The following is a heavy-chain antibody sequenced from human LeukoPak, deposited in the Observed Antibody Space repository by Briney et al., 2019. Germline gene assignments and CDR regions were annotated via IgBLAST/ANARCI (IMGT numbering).Heavy chain of an antibody. D-gene: IGHD6-19*01. CDR1: GGSFSGYY. Sequence: PSETLSLTCAVYGGSFSGYYWSWIRQPAGKGLEWIGRIYTSGTTNYNPSLKSRVTISVDTSKNQFSLKLSSVTAADTAVYYCACSGWYISVNYYYYMDVWGNGTTVTISS. J-gene: IGHJ6*03. CDR3: ACSGWYISVNYYYYMDV. V-gene: IGHV4-59*10. CDR2: IYTSGTT.